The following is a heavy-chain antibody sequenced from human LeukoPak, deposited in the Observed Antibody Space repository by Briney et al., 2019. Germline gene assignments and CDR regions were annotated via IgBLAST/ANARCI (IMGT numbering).Heavy chain of an antibody. Sequence: GGSLRLSCAASGFTFSSYSINWVRQAPGKGLEWISYISSSSSPIYYATSVKGRFTISRDNAKNSLYLQINSLRAEDTAVYYCATPPWSVSRGYWGQGTLVTVSS. J-gene: IGHJ4*02. CDR2: ISSSSSPI. CDR3: ATPPWSVSRGY. D-gene: IGHD2-8*02. CDR1: GFTFSSYS. V-gene: IGHV3-48*01.